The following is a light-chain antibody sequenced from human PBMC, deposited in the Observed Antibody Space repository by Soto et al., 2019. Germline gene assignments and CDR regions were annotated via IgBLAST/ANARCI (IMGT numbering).Light chain of an antibody. CDR2: KAS. CDR3: QQDNSYWT. CDR1: QSISSW. Sequence: DIQMTQSPSTLSASVGDRVTITCRASQSISSWLAWYQQKPGKAPKLLIYKASSLECGVPSRFSGSGSGTEFTLSINSLQTDDFANSYCQQDNSYWTFGQGTKVEIK. J-gene: IGKJ1*01. V-gene: IGKV1-5*03.